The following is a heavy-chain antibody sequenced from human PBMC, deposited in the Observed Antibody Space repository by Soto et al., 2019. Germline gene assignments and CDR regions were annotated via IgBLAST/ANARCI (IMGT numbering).Heavy chain of an antibody. D-gene: IGHD5-18*01. J-gene: IGHJ4*02. Sequence: SETLSLTCTVSGGSVSSGSYYWSWIRQSPGKGLEWIGYIYYSGGTNYNPSLKSRVTISVDTSKNQFSLKLSSVTAADTAVYYCARGYGRNFYYWGQGTLVTVSS. V-gene: IGHV4-61*01. CDR3: ARGYGRNFYY. CDR1: GGSVSSGSYY. CDR2: IYYSGGT.